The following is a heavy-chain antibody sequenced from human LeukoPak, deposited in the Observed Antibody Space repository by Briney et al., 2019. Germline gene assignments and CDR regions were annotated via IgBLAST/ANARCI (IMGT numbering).Heavy chain of an antibody. CDR2: NYYSGST. J-gene: IGHJ3*02. Sequence: PSETLSLTCTVSGGSISSYYWSWIRQPPGKGLEWIGYNYYSGSTNYNPSLKSRVTISVDTSKNQFSLKLSSVTAADTAVYYCARESFYAFDIWGQGTMVTVSS. D-gene: IGHD3-16*01. V-gene: IGHV4-59*01. CDR1: GGSISSYY. CDR3: ARESFYAFDI.